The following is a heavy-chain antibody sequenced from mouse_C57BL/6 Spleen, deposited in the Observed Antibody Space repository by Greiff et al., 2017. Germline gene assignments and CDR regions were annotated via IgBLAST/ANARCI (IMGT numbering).Heavy chain of an antibody. V-gene: IGHV1-69*01. CDR2: IDPSDSYT. CDR3: ASYGYDGEVWFAY. D-gene: IGHD2-2*01. CDR1: GYTFPSYW. J-gene: IGHJ3*01. Sequence: QVQLQQPGAELVMPGASVKLSCKASGYTFPSYWMHWVKQRPGQGLEWIGEIDPSDSYTNYNQKFKGKSTLTVDKSSSTAYMQLSSLTSEDSAVYYCASYGYDGEVWFAYWGQGTLVTVSA.